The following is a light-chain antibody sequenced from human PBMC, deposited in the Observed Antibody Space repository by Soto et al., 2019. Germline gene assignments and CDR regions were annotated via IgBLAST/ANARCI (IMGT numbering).Light chain of an antibody. Sequence: DIQMTQSPSTLSASVGDRVTITCRASQSINTWVAWHQQKPGKAPKLLIYDASSLKSGVPSRFSGSGSGTEFTLTISSLQPDDFATYYCQHYNSYSEAFGQGTKVDIK. CDR3: QHYNSYSEA. V-gene: IGKV1-5*01. J-gene: IGKJ1*01. CDR1: QSINTW. CDR2: DAS.